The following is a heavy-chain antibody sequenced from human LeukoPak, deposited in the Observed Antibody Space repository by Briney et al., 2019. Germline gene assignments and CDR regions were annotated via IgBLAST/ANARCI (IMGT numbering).Heavy chain of an antibody. D-gene: IGHD6-19*01. Sequence: GGSLRLSCAASGFTFSSYSMNWVRQAPGKGRERVSSISSSSSYIYYADSVKGRFTISRDNAKNSLYLQMNSLRAEDTAVYYCARDGGLYSSGWYFYFDYWGQGTLVTVSS. CDR1: GFTFSSYS. J-gene: IGHJ4*02. CDR3: ARDGGLYSSGWYFYFDY. CDR2: ISSSSSYI. V-gene: IGHV3-21*01.